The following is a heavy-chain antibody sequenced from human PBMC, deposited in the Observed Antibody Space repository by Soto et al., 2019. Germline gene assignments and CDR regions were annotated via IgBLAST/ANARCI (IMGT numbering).Heavy chain of an antibody. Sequence: SGPTLVNPTQTLTLTCTFSGFSPSTSGMRVSWIRQPPGKALEWLARIDWDDDKFYSTSLKTRLTISKDTSKNQVVLTMTNMDPVDTATYYCARSRYYCSSTSCYPGTFDPWGQGTLVTVSS. D-gene: IGHD2-2*01. CDR1: GFSPSTSGMR. CDR2: IDWDDDK. J-gene: IGHJ5*02. CDR3: ARSRYYCSSTSCYPGTFDP. V-gene: IGHV2-70*04.